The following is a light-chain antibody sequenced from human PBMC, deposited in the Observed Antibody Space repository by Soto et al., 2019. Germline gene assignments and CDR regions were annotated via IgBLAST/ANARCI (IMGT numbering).Light chain of an antibody. CDR3: CAYAGAQIVV. CDR1: SGDIGKFPF. J-gene: IGLJ1*01. CDR2: NVS. Sequence: QSVLTQPRSVSGSPGQSVTISCSGTSGDIGKFPFVSWYQQHPGRAPNLLIYNVSKRPSGVPNRFSGSTSANTASLTISGLQTEDEADYFCCAYAGAQIVVCGTGTKLTVL. V-gene: IGLV2-11*01.